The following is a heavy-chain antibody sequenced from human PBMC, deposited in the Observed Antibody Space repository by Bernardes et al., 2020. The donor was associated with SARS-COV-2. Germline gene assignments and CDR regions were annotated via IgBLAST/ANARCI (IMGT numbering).Heavy chain of an antibody. J-gene: IGHJ3*02. D-gene: IGHD3-10*01. Sequence: GGSLRLSCAASGFSIGDHYMDWVRQAPGKGLQWVGRIRDKSNSYTTEYAASVKGRFIISRDDSKNSLYLQMNSLKTEDTAVYYCARDSGPTDVRAFEIWGRGTLVTVSS. CDR2: IRDKSNSYTT. V-gene: IGHV3-72*01. CDR1: GFSIGDHY. CDR3: ARDSGPTDVRAFEI.